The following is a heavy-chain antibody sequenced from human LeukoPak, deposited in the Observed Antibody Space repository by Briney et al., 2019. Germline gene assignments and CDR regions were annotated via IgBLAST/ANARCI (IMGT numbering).Heavy chain of an antibody. CDR1: GFTFDDYG. CDR2: INWNGGCT. J-gene: IGHJ4*02. CDR3: ARDSLLWFGELPDY. D-gene: IGHD3-10*01. V-gene: IGHV3-20*04. Sequence: GGSLRLSCAASGFTFDDYGMSWVRQAPGKGLEWVSGINWNGGCTGYADSVKGRFTISRDNAKNSLYLQMNSLRAEDTALYYCARDSLLWFGELPDYWGQGTLVTVSS.